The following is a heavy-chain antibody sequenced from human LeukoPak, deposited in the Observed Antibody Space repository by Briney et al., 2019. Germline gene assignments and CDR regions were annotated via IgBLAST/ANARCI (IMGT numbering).Heavy chain of an antibody. CDR2: ISGSGGST. CDR3: AKHRSFYGNSAVDS. D-gene: IGHD4-23*01. J-gene: IGHJ4*02. CDR1: GFTFSSYA. Sequence: GGSLRLSCAASGFTFSSYAMSWVRQAPGKGLEWVSAISGSGGSTYYADSVKGRFTISRDNSKNTLYLQMNFLRAGDTAVYYCAKHRSFYGNSAVDSWGQGTLVTVSS. V-gene: IGHV3-23*01.